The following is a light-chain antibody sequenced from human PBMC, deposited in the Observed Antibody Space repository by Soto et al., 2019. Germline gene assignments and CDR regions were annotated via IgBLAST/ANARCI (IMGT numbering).Light chain of an antibody. CDR3: QHYGSSPPVT. J-gene: IGKJ1*01. Sequence: EIVLTQSPGTLSLSPGERATLSCRASQSVRSSYLAWYQQKPGQAPRLLIYGASTRATSIPDRFSGSGSGTDFTLTIRRLAPEDFAVYYCQHYGSSPPVTFGQGTKVEIK. V-gene: IGKV3-20*01. CDR2: GAS. CDR1: QSVRSSY.